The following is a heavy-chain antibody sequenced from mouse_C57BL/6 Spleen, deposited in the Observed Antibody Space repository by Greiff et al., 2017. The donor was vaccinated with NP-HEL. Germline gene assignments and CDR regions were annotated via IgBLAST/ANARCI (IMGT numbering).Heavy chain of an antibody. J-gene: IGHJ4*01. CDR2: ISNLAYSI. CDR3: ARQRYYDYDYAMDY. V-gene: IGHV5-15*04. CDR1: GFTFSDYG. D-gene: IGHD2-4*01. Sequence: EVMLVESGGGLVQPGGSLKLSCAASGFTFSDYGMAWVRQAPRKGPEWVAFISNLAYSIYYADTVTGRFTISRENAKNTLYLEMSSLRSEDTAMYYCARQRYYDYDYAMDYWGQGTSVTVSS.